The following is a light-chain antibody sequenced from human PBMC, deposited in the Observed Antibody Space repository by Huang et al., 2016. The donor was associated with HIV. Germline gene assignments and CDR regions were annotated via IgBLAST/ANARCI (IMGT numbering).Light chain of an antibody. V-gene: IGKV3-15*01. CDR3: QQYDYWPPLT. J-gene: IGKJ4*01. CDR2: GAS. CDR1: QSIRTN. Sequence: EIVMTQSPATVSVFPGERATLSCRASQSIRTNLAWYQQKVGKAPRLIIYGASTRASSAPARFSGSGSGTEFTLTISSLQSEDSAVYFCQQYDYWPPLTFGGGTKVEIK.